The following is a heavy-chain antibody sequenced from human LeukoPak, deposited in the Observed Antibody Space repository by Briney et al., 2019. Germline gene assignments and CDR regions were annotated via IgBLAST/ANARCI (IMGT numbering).Heavy chain of an antibody. CDR1: GSTFSSYA. Sequence: GGSLRLSCAASGSTFSSYAMSWVRQAPGKGLEWVSAISGSGDKTYYADSVKGRFTISRDISKNTLYLQMNSLRAEDTAVYYCAGGGTGTPYFDYWGQGTLVTVSS. CDR2: ISGSGDKT. D-gene: IGHD7-27*01. J-gene: IGHJ4*02. V-gene: IGHV3-23*01. CDR3: AGGGTGTPYFDY.